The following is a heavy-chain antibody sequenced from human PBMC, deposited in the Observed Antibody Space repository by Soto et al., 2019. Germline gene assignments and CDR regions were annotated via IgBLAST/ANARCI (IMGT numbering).Heavy chain of an antibody. CDR2: INAGNGNT. J-gene: IGHJ4*02. Sequence: ASVKVSCKASGYTFTSYAIHWVRQAPGQRLEWMGWINAGNGNTKYSQNFQGRVTITRDTSATTAYMELSSLRSEDTAVYYCARVRSGGWYFDYWGQGTLVTVSS. V-gene: IGHV1-3*01. CDR1: GYTFTSYA. CDR3: ARVRSGGWYFDY. D-gene: IGHD6-19*01.